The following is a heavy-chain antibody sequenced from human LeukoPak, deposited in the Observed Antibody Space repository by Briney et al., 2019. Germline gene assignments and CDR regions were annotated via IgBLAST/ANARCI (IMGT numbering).Heavy chain of an antibody. Sequence: GGSLRLSCAASGFTFNNYAMNWVRQTPGKGLQWVSAVSGDGQRTFYADSVKGRFTIFRDNSMNTLSLQMNSLRVEDTAVYYCAKEQDNLLLLSHFYSWGQGILVTVSA. CDR2: VSGDGQRT. D-gene: IGHD1-14*01. J-gene: IGHJ4*02. CDR1: GFTFNNYA. CDR3: AKEQDNLLLLSHFYS. V-gene: IGHV3-23*01.